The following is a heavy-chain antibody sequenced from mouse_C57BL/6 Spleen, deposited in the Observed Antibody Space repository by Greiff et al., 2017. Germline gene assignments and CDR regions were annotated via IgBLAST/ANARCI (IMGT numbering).Heavy chain of an antibody. V-gene: IGHV14-4*01. D-gene: IGHD1-1*01. CDR1: GFNIKDDY. Sequence: EVQLQQSGAELVRPGASVKLSCTASGFNIKDDYLHWVKQRPEQGLAWIGWIDPATGDTEYDSKFQGKAPITADTSPNPAYLQLSSLTSEDTAVYYCTTRDYGSSFCDYWGQGTTLTVSS. J-gene: IGHJ2*01. CDR2: IDPATGDT. CDR3: TTRDYGSSFCDY.